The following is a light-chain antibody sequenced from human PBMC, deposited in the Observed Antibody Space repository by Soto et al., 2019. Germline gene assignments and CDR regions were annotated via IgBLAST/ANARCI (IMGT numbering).Light chain of an antibody. V-gene: IGKV1-27*01. Sequence: DIQMTQSPSSLSASVGDRVTITCRASQGIGNSLAWYQQKPGKVPQLLIYAASTLQSGVPSRFSGSGSGTDFPLTISSQPSEDVATYYYQKYSTAAVAFGPGTKVDI. J-gene: IGKJ3*01. CDR1: QGIGNS. CDR3: QKYSTAAVA. CDR2: AAS.